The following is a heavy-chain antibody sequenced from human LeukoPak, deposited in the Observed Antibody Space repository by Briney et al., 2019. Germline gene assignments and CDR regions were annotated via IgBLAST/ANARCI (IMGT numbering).Heavy chain of an antibody. CDR2: IYYSGST. Sequence: SETLSLTCTVSGGSITNYYWNWIRQPPGKGLEWIGYIYYSGSTYYNPSLKSRVTISVDTSKNQFSLKLSSVTAADTAVYYCARDRKNYDFWSGYYSYYYYGMDVWGQGTTVTVSS. D-gene: IGHD3-3*01. J-gene: IGHJ6*02. CDR3: ARDRKNYDFWSGYYSYYYYGMDV. V-gene: IGHV4-59*12. CDR1: GGSITNYY.